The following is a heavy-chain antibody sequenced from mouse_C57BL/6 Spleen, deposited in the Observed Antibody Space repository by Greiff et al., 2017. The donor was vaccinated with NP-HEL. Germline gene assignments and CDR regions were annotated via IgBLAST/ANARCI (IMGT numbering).Heavy chain of an antibody. Sequence: QVQLQQSGAELVKPGASVKMSCKASGYTFTSYWITWVKQRPGQGLEWIGDIYPGSGSTNYNEKFKSKATLTVDTSSSTAYMQLSSLTSEDSAVYYCARSWDYYGSSLWFAYWGQGTLVTVSA. V-gene: IGHV1-55*01. CDR3: ARSWDYYGSSLWFAY. J-gene: IGHJ3*01. CDR2: IYPGSGST. D-gene: IGHD1-1*01. CDR1: GYTFTSYW.